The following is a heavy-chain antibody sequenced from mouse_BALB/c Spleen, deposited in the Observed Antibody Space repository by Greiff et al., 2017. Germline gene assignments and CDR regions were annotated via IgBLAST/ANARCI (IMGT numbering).Heavy chain of an antibody. CDR2: ISSGSSTI. Sequence: EVKLVESGGGLVQPGGSRKLTCAASGFTFSSFGMHWVRQAPEKGLEWVAYISSGSSTIYYADTVKGRFTISRDNPKNTLFLQMTSLRSEDTAMYYCASLRYYFDYWGQGTTLTVSS. D-gene: IGHD1-1*01. V-gene: IGHV5-17*02. CDR1: GFTFSSFG. J-gene: IGHJ2*01. CDR3: ASLRYYFDY.